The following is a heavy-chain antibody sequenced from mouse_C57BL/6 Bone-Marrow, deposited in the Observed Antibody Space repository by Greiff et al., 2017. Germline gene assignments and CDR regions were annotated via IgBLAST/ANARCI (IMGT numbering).Heavy chain of an antibody. V-gene: IGHV3-1*02. CDR3: ARGYSYLDS. CDR1: ASPFPRGYS. J-gene: IGHJ2*01. CDR2: IFVRGKT. Sequence: EVKLIELGLDLVKPSQPLSLTCTLLASPFPRGYSWHWIRHFPGNKLEWMGYIFVRGKTNYNPSLKRRIPITRATSKNQVSLQSHSVSAENTATNYCARGYSYLDSWGQGTTLTVTS. D-gene: IGHD2-12*01.